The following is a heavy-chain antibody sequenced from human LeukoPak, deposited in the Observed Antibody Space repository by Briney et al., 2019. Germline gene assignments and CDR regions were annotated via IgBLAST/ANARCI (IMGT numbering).Heavy chain of an antibody. D-gene: IGHD6-19*01. CDR3: ARANSSGWYIDY. J-gene: IGHJ4*02. CDR2: IGTAGDT. Sequence: GGSLRLSCAASGFTFSSYDMHWVRQATGKGLEWVSAIGTAGDTYYPGSVKGRFTISRENAKNSLYLQMNSLRAGDTAVYYCARANSSGWYIDYWGQGTLVTVSS. V-gene: IGHV3-13*01. CDR1: GFTFSSYD.